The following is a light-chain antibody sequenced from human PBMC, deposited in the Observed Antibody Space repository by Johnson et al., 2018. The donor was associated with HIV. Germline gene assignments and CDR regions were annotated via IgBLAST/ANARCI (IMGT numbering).Light chain of an antibody. CDR1: SSTIGNNF. CDR3: GTWDSSLSAPV. CDR2: ENN. Sequence: TQPPSVSAAPGQKVTISCSGRSSTIGNNFVSWYQQLPGAAPKLLIYENNKRPSGIPDRFSGSKSGPSATLSITGLQPGDEADYSCGTWDSSLSAPVCGTGTKVTVL. V-gene: IGLV1-51*02. J-gene: IGLJ1*01.